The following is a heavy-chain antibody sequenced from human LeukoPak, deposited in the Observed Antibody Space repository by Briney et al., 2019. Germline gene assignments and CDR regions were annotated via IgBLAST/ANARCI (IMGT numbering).Heavy chain of an antibody. Sequence: SETLSLTCTVSGGSISSYYWSWIRQPAGKGLEWIGRIYTSGSTNYNPSLKSRVTMSVDTSKDQFSLKLSSVTAADTAVYYCARGIRVVPAAITYYYYYYMDVWGKGTTVTVSS. D-gene: IGHD2-2*02. CDR1: GGSISSYY. V-gene: IGHV4-4*07. CDR3: ARGIRVVPAAITYYYYYYMDV. J-gene: IGHJ6*03. CDR2: IYTSGST.